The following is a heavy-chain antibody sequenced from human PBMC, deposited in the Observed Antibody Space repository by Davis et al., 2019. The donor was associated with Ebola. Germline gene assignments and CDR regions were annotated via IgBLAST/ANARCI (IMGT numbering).Heavy chain of an antibody. V-gene: IGHV3-7*01. D-gene: IGHD1-26*01. Sequence: GESLKISCKVSGFTFSDFWMSWVRQAPGKGLEWVANIKEDGSQKNYVDSVKGRFTISRDNAQKSLFLQMNSLRLEDTALYYCVRGGYYFDPWGQGTLVTVSS. CDR2: IKEDGSQK. J-gene: IGHJ5*02. CDR3: VRGGYYFDP. CDR1: GFTFSDFW.